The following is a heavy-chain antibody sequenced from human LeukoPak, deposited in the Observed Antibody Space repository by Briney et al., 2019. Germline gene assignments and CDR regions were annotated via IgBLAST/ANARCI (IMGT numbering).Heavy chain of an antibody. CDR2: IYHSGST. Sequence: PSETLSLTCTVSGGSISSGGYYWRWIRQPPGKGLEWIGSIYHSGSTYYNPSLKSRVTISVDTSKNQFSLKLSSVTAADTAVYYCARDIVGATNWFDPWGQGTLVTVSS. CDR1: GGSISSGGYY. V-gene: IGHV4-39*07. D-gene: IGHD1-26*01. J-gene: IGHJ5*02. CDR3: ARDIVGATNWFDP.